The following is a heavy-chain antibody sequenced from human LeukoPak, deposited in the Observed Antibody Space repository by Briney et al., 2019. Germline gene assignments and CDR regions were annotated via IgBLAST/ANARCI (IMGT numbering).Heavy chain of an antibody. D-gene: IGHD3-3*01. CDR3: ARSLSGVVVNDAFDI. V-gene: IGHV1-18*01. J-gene: IGHJ3*02. Sequence: GDSVKVSCKASGYTFTNYGISWVRQAPGQGLEWMGWIIAYNGKTYYEQKLQGRVTMTTDTSTSRAYIELRSLRSDDTAVYYCARSLSGVVVNDAFDIWGQGTMVTVSS. CDR2: IIAYNGKT. CDR1: GYTFTNYG.